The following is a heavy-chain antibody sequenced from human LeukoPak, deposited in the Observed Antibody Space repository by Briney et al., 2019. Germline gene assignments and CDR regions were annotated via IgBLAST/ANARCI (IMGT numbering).Heavy chain of an antibody. CDR3: ARDRLQLQS. D-gene: IGHD1-1*01. CDR2: IYRSGST. J-gene: IGHJ5*02. CDR1: GGSISNYY. Sequence: KAPETLSLTCIVSGGSISNYYWSWIRQPAGKGLEWIGTIYRSGSTYYIPSLKSRVTISVDTSKNQFSLKLSSVTAADTAVYCCARDRLQLQSWGQGTLVTVSS. V-gene: IGHV4-4*07.